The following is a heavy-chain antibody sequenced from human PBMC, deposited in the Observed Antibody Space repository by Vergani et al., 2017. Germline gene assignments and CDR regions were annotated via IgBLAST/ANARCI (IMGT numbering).Heavy chain of an antibody. D-gene: IGHD6-13*01. CDR3: ARPVVAAGFDY. V-gene: IGHV4-39*01. CDR2: IYYSGST. J-gene: IGHJ4*02. CDR1: GGSISGSHYY. Sequence: QLQLPESGPGLVKPSETLSLTCTVSGGSISGSHYYWGWIRQPPGKGLEWIGSIYYSGSTFYNPSLKSRVTISVDSSKNQFSLKMTTVTAADTAVYFCARPVVAAGFDYWGQGTLVTVSS.